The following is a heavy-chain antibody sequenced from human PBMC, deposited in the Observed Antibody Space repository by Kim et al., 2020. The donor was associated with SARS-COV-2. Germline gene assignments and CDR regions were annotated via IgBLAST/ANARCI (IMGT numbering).Heavy chain of an antibody. V-gene: IGHV3-30*18. CDR2: ISYDGSNK. D-gene: IGHD1-26*01. CDR1: GFTFSSYG. J-gene: IGHJ3*02. CDR3: AKGRGGSYFDAFDI. Sequence: GGSLRLSCAASGFTFSSYGMHWVRQAPGKGLEWVAVISYDGSNKYYADSVKGRFTISRDNSKNTLYLQMNSLRAEDTAVYYCAKGRGGSYFDAFDIWGQGTTVTVSS.